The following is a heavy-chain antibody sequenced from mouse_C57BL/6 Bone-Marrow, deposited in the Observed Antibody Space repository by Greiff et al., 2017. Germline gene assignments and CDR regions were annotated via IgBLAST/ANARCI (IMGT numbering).Heavy chain of an antibody. V-gene: IGHV1-50*01. J-gene: IGHJ2*01. Sequence: QVQLQQPGAELVKPGASVKLSCKASGYTFTSYWLPWVKQRPGQGLEWIGEFDPSDSYTNYNQRFKGRATLTVDTSSSTAYMQLSSVTAEDSAVYYCARSGGTGFDYWGQGTTLTVSS. CDR3: ARSGGTGFDY. CDR2: FDPSDSYT. CDR1: GYTFTSYW. D-gene: IGHD3-1*01.